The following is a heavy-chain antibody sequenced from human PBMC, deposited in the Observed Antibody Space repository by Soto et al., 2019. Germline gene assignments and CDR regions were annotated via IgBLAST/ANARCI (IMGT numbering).Heavy chain of an antibody. CDR1: GFSFSTYS. Sequence: GGSLRLSCAASGFSFSTYSMSWVRQAPGKGLEWVSGIGGSGSSTFYADSVKGRFTISRDNSKNTLYLQMNSLRAEDTAVYHCAKVSTGYYYYFDSWGRGTLVTVSS. CDR2: IGGSGSST. J-gene: IGHJ4*02. D-gene: IGHD3-9*01. V-gene: IGHV3-23*01. CDR3: AKVSTGYYYYFDS.